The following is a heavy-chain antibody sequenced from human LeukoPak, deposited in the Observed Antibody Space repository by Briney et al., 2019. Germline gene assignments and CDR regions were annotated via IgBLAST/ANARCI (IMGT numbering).Heavy chain of an antibody. Sequence: SETLSLTCTVSGDSISSGPYFWGWIRQPPGKGLEWLGNIHYTGSTYYKSSLRSRVTMSVDTSKNQFSLMLRSVTAADTAMYYCARLDGGQLGHCRSTSCNGAFDIWGQGAMVTVSS. V-gene: IGHV4-39*07. CDR1: GDSISSGPYF. CDR2: IHYTGST. J-gene: IGHJ3*02. D-gene: IGHD2-2*01. CDR3: ARLDGGQLGHCRSTSCNGAFDI.